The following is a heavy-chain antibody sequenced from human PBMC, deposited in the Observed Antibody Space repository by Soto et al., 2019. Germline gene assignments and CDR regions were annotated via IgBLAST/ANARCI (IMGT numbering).Heavy chain of an antibody. V-gene: IGHV3-23*01. Sequence: EVQLLESGGGLVQPGGSLRLSCAASGFTFSSCAMRWVRQAPVKGLEWVSAISGSGDSTYYADSVKGRFTISRDNSKNTLYLQMNSLRAEDTAVYYCARRGSGSFYDYWGQGTLVTLSS. J-gene: IGHJ4*02. CDR3: ARRGSGSFYDY. CDR2: ISGSGDST. D-gene: IGHD1-26*01. CDR1: GFTFSSCA.